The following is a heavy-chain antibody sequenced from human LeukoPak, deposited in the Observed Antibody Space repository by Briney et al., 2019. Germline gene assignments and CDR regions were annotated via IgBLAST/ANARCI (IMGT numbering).Heavy chain of an antibody. Sequence: PGGSPRLSCAASGFTFSSYGMHWVRQAPGKGLEWVAVISYDGSNKYYADSVKGRFTIPRDNSKNTLYLKMNSQRAEDTAVYFCATLTGGDYWGQGTLVTVSS. CDR2: ISYDGSNK. CDR3: ATLTGGDY. J-gene: IGHJ4*02. CDR1: GFTFSSYG. V-gene: IGHV3-30*03. D-gene: IGHD1-26*01.